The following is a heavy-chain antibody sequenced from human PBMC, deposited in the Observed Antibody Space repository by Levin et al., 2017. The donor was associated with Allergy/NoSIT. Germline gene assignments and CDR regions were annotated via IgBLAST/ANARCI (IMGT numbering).Heavy chain of an antibody. J-gene: IGHJ4*02. CDR1: GFTFSSYA. Sequence: QAGGSLRLSCAASGFTFSSYAMSWVRQAPGKGLEWVSAISGSGGSTYYADSVKGRFTISRDNSKNTLYLQMNSLRAEDTAVYYCAKVPGYYYGSGLPGLLFDYWGQGTLVTVSS. D-gene: IGHD3-10*01. CDR2: ISGSGGST. CDR3: AKVPGYYYGSGLPGLLFDY. V-gene: IGHV3-23*01.